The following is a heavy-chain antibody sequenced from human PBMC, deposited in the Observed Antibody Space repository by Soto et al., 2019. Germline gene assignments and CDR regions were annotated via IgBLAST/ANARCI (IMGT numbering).Heavy chain of an antibody. J-gene: IGHJ4*02. D-gene: IGHD3-9*01. CDR2: IYYSGST. CDR3: ARGFAIDWYTYYFDY. CDR1: GGSISSYY. Sequence: PSETLSLTCTVSGGSISSYYWSWIRQPPGKGLEWIGYIYYSGSTNYNPSLKSRVTMSIDTSKNQFSLQLNSVTAADTAVYYCARGFAIDWYTYYFDYWGQGPLVTVSS. V-gene: IGHV4-59*08.